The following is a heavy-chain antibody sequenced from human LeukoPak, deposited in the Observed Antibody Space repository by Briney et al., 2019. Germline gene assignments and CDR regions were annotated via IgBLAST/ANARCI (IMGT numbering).Heavy chain of an antibody. D-gene: IGHD3-10*01. J-gene: IGHJ4*02. CDR1: GITIRTCA. CDR3: AKEKTGKFDFDS. V-gene: IGHV3-23*01. Sequence: GGSLRLSCAASGITIRTCAMSWVRQAPGKGLEWVSSLSGGGGGSYYADSVKGRVTVSRDDSKNTLYLQMNSLRAEDTAIYYCAKEKTGKFDFDSWGQGTLVTVSS. CDR2: LSGGGGGS.